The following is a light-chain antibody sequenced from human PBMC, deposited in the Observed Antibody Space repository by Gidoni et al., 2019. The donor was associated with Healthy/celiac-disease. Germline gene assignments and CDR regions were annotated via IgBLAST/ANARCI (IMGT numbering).Light chain of an antibody. J-gene: IGKJ5*01. CDR2: DAS. Sequence: EVVLTQSPATLSLSPGERASQSVSSYLAWYQQKPGQAPRLLIYDASNRATGIPARFSGSGSGTDFTLTISSLDPEDFAVYYCQQRSNWPPITFGQGTRLEIK. CDR1: QSVSSY. V-gene: IGKV3-11*01. CDR3: QQRSNWPPIT.